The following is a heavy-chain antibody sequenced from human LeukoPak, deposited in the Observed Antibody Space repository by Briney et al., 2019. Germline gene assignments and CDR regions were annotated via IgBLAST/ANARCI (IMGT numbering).Heavy chain of an antibody. V-gene: IGHV1-69*13. CDR3: ARASRRITAMVTRYYYYYGMDV. CDR2: IIPIFGTA. J-gene: IGHJ6*02. D-gene: IGHD5-18*01. CDR1: GGTFSSYA. Sequence: ASVNVSCKASGGTFSSYAISWVRQAPGQGLEWMGGIIPIFGTANYAQKFQGRVTIAADESTSTAYMELSSLRSEDTAVYYCARASRRITAMVTRYYYYYGMDVWGQGTTVTVSS.